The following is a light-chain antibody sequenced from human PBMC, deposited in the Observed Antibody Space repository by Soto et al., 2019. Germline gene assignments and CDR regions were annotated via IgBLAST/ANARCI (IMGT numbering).Light chain of an antibody. J-gene: IGKJ1*01. Sequence: EIVLTQSPGTLSLSPGERATLSCRASRSVSSSYLAWYQQKPGQAPRLLIYGASSRATGIPDRFSGSGSGTDFTLTISRLEPEDFAVYYCQQYGSSQWTFGQGTKGEIK. CDR2: GAS. CDR1: RSVSSSY. CDR3: QQYGSSQWT. V-gene: IGKV3-20*01.